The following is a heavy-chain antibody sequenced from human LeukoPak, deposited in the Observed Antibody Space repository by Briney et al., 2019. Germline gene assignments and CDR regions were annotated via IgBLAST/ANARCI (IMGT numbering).Heavy chain of an antibody. CDR3: ANRRVDYDFWSGYPYSPYYYYYGMDV. J-gene: IGHJ6*02. D-gene: IGHD3-3*01. CDR2: ISGSGGST. CDR1: GFTFSSYA. V-gene: IGHV3-23*01. Sequence: PEGSLRLSCAASGFTFSSYAMSWVRQAPGKGLEWVSAISGSGGSTYYADSVKGRFTISRDNSKNTLYLQMNSLRAEDTAVYYCANRRVDYDFWSGYPYSPYYYYYGMDVWGQGTTVTVSS.